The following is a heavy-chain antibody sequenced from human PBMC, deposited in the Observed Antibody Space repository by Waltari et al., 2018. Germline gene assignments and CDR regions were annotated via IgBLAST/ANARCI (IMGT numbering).Heavy chain of an antibody. J-gene: IGHJ4*02. V-gene: IGHV5-10-1*03. D-gene: IGHD1-26*01. Sequence: EVQLVQSGAELKKPGESLRISCAASGYTFFSHWISWVRQVPGKGLEWLGRIDPRDSYTNYSPSFHGHVTISVDKSINTAYLQWNSLKASDTATYYCSRHVSGTYYEDYWGQGTLVTVSS. CDR3: SRHVSGTYYEDY. CDR2: IDPRDSYT. CDR1: GYTFFSHW.